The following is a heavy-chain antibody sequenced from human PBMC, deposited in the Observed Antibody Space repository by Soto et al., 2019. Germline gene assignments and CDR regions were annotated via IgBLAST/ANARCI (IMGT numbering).Heavy chain of an antibody. V-gene: IGHV3-23*01. J-gene: IGHJ4*02. CDR2: ISGSGGST. D-gene: IGHD1-7*01. CDR1: GFTFSSYA. Sequence: GGSLRLACSASGFTFSSYAMSWVRQAPGKGLEWVSAISGSGGSTYYADSVKGRFTISRDNSKNTLYLQMNSLRAEDTAVYYCAKESRDWNYGYWGQGTLVTVSS. CDR3: AKESRDWNYGY.